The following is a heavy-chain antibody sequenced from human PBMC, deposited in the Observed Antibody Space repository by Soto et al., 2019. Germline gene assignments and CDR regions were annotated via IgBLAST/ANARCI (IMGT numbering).Heavy chain of an antibody. D-gene: IGHD1-7*01. CDR1: GGTFSSYA. Sequence: GASVKVSCKASGGTFSSYAISWVRQAPGQGLEWMGGIIPIFGTANYAQKFQGRVTMTRDTSISTAYMERSRLRSDDTAVYYCARDVVITGTTAYYYYGMDVWGQGTTVTISS. V-gene: IGHV1-69*05. J-gene: IGHJ6*02. CDR3: ARDVVITGTTAYYYYGMDV. CDR2: IIPIFGTA.